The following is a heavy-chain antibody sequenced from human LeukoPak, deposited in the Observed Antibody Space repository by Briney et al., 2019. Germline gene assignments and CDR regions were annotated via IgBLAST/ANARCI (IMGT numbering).Heavy chain of an antibody. D-gene: IGHD5-12*01. V-gene: IGHV1-2*02. CDR3: ARPLSGYDYTDFDY. CDR1: GYTFTGYY. J-gene: IGHJ4*02. CDR2: INPNSGGT. Sequence: ASVKVSCKASGYTFTGYYMHWVRQAPGQGLEWMGWINPNSGGTNYAQKFQGRVTMTRDTSISTAYMELSRLRSDDTAVYYCARPLSGYDYTDFDYWGQGTLVTVSS.